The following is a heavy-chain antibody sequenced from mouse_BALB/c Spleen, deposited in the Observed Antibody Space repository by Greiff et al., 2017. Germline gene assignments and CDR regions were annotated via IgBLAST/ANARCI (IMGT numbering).Heavy chain of an antibody. V-gene: IGHV1S137*01. CDR3: ARSGGNYGAWFAY. J-gene: IGHJ3*01. CDR1: GYTFTDYA. Sequence: QVQLQQSGAELVRPGVSVKISCKGSGYTFTDYAMHWVKQSHAKSLEWIGVISTYYGDASYNQKFKGKATMTVDKSSSTAYMELARLTSEDSAIYYCARSGGNYGAWFAYWGQGTLVTVSA. CDR2: ISTYYGDA. D-gene: IGHD2-1*01.